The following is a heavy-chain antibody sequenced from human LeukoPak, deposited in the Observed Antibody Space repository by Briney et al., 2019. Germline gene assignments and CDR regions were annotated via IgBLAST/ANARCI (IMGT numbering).Heavy chain of an antibody. V-gene: IGHV4-39*01. CDR1: GGSISSSSYY. J-gene: IGHJ5*02. CDR3: ARHADWSGYYTLSGWFDP. Sequence: SETLSLTCTVSGGSISSSSYYWGWIRQPPGKGLEWIGSIYYSGSTYYNPSLKSRVTISVDTSKNQFSLKLSSVTAADTAVYYCARHADWSGYYTLSGWFDPWGQGTLVTVSS. CDR2: IYYSGST. D-gene: IGHD3-3*01.